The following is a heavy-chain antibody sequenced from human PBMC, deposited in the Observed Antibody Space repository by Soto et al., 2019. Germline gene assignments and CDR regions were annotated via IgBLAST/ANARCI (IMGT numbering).Heavy chain of an antibody. CDR1: GYTFTRSG. CDR3: ARDSQSLRFLEWLPFDY. CDR2: ISPSGGST. Sequence: ASVKVSCKASGYTFTRSGVSWLRQAPGQGLEWMGIISPSGGSTSYAQKFQGRVTMTRDTSTSTVYMELSSLRSEDTAVYYCARDSQSLRFLEWLPFDYWGQGTLVTVSS. D-gene: IGHD3-3*01. V-gene: IGHV1-46*03. J-gene: IGHJ4*02.